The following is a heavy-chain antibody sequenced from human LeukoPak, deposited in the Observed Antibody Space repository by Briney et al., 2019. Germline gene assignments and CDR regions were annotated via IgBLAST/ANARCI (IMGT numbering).Heavy chain of an antibody. CDR1: GFTFSSYW. CDR3: ARGDYSSSWYSSKTYYFDY. D-gene: IGHD6-13*01. V-gene: IGHV3-7*01. Sequence: GGSLRLSCAASGFTFSSYWMSWVRQAPGKGLEWVANIKQDGSEKYYVDSVKGRFTISRDNAKNSLYLQMNSLGAEDTAVYYCARGDYSSSWYSSKTYYFDYWGQGTLVTVSS. CDR2: IKQDGSEK. J-gene: IGHJ4*02.